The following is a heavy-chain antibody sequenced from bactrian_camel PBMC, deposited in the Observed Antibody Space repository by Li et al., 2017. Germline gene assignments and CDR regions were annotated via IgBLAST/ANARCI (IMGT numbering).Heavy chain of an antibody. CDR3: AEGRGSRGEHCYSLNY. Sequence: VQLVESGGGSVQAGGSLRLSCEISLYIYSSYCMGWFRQAPGKEREAVAAHYTGTATTYVADSVKGRFTVSEDNAKNILYLQMNSLKPEDTAMYYCAEGRGSRGEHCYSLNYWGQGTQVTVSA. CDR2: HYTGTATT. V-gene: IGHV3S1*01. D-gene: IGHD6*01. J-gene: IGHJ4*01. CDR1: LYIYSSYC.